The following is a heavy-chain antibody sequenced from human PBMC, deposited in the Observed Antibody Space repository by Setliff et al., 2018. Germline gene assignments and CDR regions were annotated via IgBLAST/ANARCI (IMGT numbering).Heavy chain of an antibody. J-gene: IGHJ4*02. V-gene: IGHV3-11*01. CDR2: ISSSGSTI. CDR1: GFTFSDYY. CDR3: ARDPSVDIVVVPAAAFDY. Sequence: GGSLRLSCAASGFTFSDYYMSWIRQAPGKGLEWVSYISSSGSTIYYADSVKGRFTISRDNAKNSLYLQMSSLRSEDTAVYYCARDPSVDIVVVPAAAFDYWGQGTLVTVSS. D-gene: IGHD2-2*01.